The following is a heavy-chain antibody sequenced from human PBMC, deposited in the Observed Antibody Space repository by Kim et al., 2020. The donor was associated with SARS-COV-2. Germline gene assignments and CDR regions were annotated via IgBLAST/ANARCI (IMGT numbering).Heavy chain of an antibody. J-gene: IGHJ4*02. V-gene: IGHV3-11*01. CDR2: ISNTATTI. CDR1: GFTFSAYY. D-gene: IGHD6-6*01. Sequence: GGSLRLSCAASGFTFSAYYMGWIRQPPGKGLEWLSYISNTATTIYYADSVKGRFTISRDNTKNSLFLEMNGLRVDDTAGYFCARGRVSARRFDFWGQGTLVTVPS. CDR3: ARGRVSARRFDF.